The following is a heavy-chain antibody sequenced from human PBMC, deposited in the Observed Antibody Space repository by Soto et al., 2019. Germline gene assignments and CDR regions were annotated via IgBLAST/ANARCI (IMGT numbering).Heavy chain of an antibody. CDR1: GFTFDDYT. CDR3: AKDSGYSYYYYGMDV. V-gene: IGHV3-43*01. CDR2: ISWDGGST. Sequence: VGSLRLSCAASGFTFDDYTMHWVRQAPGKGLEWVSLISWDGGSTYYADSVKGRFTISRDNSKNSLYLQMNSLRTEDTALYYCAKDSGYSYYYYGMDVWGQGTTVTVSS. D-gene: IGHD5-18*01. J-gene: IGHJ6*02.